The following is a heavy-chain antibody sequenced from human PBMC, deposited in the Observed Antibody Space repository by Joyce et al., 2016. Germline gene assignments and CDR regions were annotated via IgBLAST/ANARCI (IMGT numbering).Heavy chain of an antibody. CDR3: ARGGTSSDHYVFYTLDV. CDR2: IIPFFGAA. V-gene: IGHV1-69*12. D-gene: IGHD1-14*01. CDR1: GGAFSNFT. J-gene: IGHJ6*02. Sequence: QVLLVQSGATVKRPGSSLRVSCKSSGGAFSNFTVNWVRQAPGQRLEGMGGIIPFFGAAKYSEHFQGRVTFTADLSTRTAYRELSSLTAADTAVYYCARGGTSSDHYVFYTLDVWGPGTTVIVSS.